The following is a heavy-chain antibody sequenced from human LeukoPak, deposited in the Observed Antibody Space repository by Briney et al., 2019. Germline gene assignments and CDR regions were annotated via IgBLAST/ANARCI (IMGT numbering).Heavy chain of an antibody. CDR3: ARAQGRYSGYDSFPFDY. J-gene: IGHJ4*02. V-gene: IGHV3-48*01. CDR2: ISSSSSTI. CDR1: GFTFSSYS. Sequence: GGSLRLSCAASGFTFSSYSMNWVRQAPGKGLEWVSYISSSSSTIYYADSVKGRFTISRDRSKNTLYLQMNSLRAEDTAVYYCARAQGRYSGYDSFPFDYWGQGTLVTVSS. D-gene: IGHD5-12*01.